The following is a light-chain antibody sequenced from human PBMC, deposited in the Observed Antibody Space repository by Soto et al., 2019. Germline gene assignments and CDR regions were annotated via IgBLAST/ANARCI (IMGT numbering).Light chain of an antibody. CDR1: QGISSY. J-gene: IGKJ3*01. V-gene: IGKV1-9*01. CDR2: AAS. CDR3: QKLNLYPFT. Sequence: DIQLSQSPSFLSASVGDRVTITCRASQGISSYLAWYQQKPGKAPKLLIYAASTLQSGVPSRFSGSGSGTEFTLTIRSLQPVFLVTQYPQKLNLYPFT.